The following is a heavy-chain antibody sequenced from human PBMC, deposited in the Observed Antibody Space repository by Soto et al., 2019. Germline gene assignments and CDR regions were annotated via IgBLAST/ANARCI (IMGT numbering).Heavy chain of an antibody. V-gene: IGHV3-30-3*01. CDR3: ARDKDQYDFWGGTLDS. D-gene: IGHD3-3*01. J-gene: IGHJ4*02. CDR1: NFVFSVYS. Sequence: QLVESGGGVVQPERSLKLSCTASNFVFSVYSLHWVRQAPGKGLEGVALISYDGGNKYYADSVKGRVTISRDNSKNTLYLQMNSLRREDTAVYYCARDKDQYDFWGGTLDSWGQGTLVTVSS. CDR2: ISYDGGNK.